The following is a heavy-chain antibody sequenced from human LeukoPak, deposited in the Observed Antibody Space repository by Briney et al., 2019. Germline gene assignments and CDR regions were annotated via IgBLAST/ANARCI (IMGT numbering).Heavy chain of an antibody. CDR3: ARDLVSSSWYGDFDY. Sequence: ASVKVSCKASGYTFTGYYMHWVRQAPGQGLEWMGWINPNSGGTNYAQKFQGRATMTRDTSISTAYMELSRLRSDDTAVYYCARDLVSSSWYGDFDYWGQGTLVTVSS. V-gene: IGHV1-2*02. J-gene: IGHJ4*02. D-gene: IGHD6-13*01. CDR1: GYTFTGYY. CDR2: INPNSGGT.